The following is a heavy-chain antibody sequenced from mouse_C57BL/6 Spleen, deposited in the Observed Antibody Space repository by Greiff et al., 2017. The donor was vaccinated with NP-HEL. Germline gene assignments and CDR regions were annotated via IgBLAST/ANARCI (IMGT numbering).Heavy chain of an antibody. V-gene: IGHV1-53*01. CDR2: VNPSNGGT. J-gene: IGHJ1*03. CDR3: ARWGTTVRVTGYFDV. D-gene: IGHD1-1*01. CDR1: GYPFPSYW. Sequence: QVQLQQPGTDLVKPGASVKLSCKASGYPFPSYWMHWVKQRPGQGLEWIGTVNPSNGGTNYNEKFKSKATLTVDKSSSKAYMQLSSLTSEDSAVYYCARWGTTVRVTGYFDVWGTGTTVTVSS.